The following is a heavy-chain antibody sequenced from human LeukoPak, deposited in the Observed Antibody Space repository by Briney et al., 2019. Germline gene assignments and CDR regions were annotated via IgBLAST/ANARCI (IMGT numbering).Heavy chain of an antibody. J-gene: IGHJ4*02. CDR1: GFTFSSYA. CDR3: AKAGPIGYCSSTSGYEGGTFDY. V-gene: IGHV3-23*01. D-gene: IGHD2-2*01. Sequence: PLGSLRLSCAASGFTFSSYAMSSVPQAPGRGLEWVSAISGIGGSTYYADSVKGRFTISRDNSKNTLYLQMNSLRAEDTAVYYCAKAGPIGYCSSTSGYEGGTFDYWGQGTLVTVSS. CDR2: ISGIGGST.